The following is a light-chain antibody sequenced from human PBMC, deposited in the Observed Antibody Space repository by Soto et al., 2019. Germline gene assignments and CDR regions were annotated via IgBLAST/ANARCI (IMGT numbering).Light chain of an antibody. CDR3: QTWGTGIQV. Sequence: QPVLTQSPSASASLGASVKLTCTLSSGHRSYAIAWHQQQPEKGPRYLMKLNSDGSHSKGAGIPDRFSGSSSGAERYLTISSLQSGDEADYYCQTWGTGIQVFGGGTKVTVL. V-gene: IGLV4-69*01. CDR2: LNSDGSH. CDR1: SGHRSYA. J-gene: IGLJ3*02.